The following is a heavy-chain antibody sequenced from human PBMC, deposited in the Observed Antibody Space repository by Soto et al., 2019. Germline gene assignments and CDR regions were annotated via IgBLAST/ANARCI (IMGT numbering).Heavy chain of an antibody. V-gene: IGHV4-59*01. Sequence: SETLSLTCTVSGGSIISYYWSWIRQPPGKGLEWSGYIYYSGSTNSNPSLKSRVTISVDTSKNQFSLKLSSVTAADTAVYYCARLTYYDFWSGYSDYYYGMDVWGQGTTVTVSS. CDR1: GGSIISYY. CDR3: ARLTYYDFWSGYSDYYYGMDV. J-gene: IGHJ6*02. D-gene: IGHD3-3*01. CDR2: IYYSGST.